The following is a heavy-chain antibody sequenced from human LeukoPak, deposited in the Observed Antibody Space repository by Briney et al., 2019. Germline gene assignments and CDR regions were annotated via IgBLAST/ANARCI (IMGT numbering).Heavy chain of an antibody. J-gene: IGHJ3*02. Sequence: GESLRISCKGSGYSFTSYWITWVRQMPGKGLEWMGIIYPGDSDTKYSPSFQGQVTISADKSISTAYLQWSSLKASDTAMYYCAGQDIVVVATTTRAFDIWGQGTMVTVSS. CDR2: IYPGDSDT. CDR3: AGQDIVVVATTTRAFDI. D-gene: IGHD2-15*01. V-gene: IGHV5-51*01. CDR1: GYSFTSYW.